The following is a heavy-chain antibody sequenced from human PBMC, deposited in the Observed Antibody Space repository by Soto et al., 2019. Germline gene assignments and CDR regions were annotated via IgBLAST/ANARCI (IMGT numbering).Heavy chain of an antibody. J-gene: IGHJ4*02. CDR3: ARAATIFGVVTFDY. V-gene: IGHV4-31*03. D-gene: IGHD3-3*01. CDR2: IYYSGST. Sequence: KPSETLSLTCTVSGGSISSGGYYWSWIRQHPGKGLEWIGYIYYSGSTYYNPSLKSRVTISVDTSKNQFSLKLSSVTAADTAVYYCARAATIFGVVTFDYWGQGTLVTVSS. CDR1: GGSISSGGYY.